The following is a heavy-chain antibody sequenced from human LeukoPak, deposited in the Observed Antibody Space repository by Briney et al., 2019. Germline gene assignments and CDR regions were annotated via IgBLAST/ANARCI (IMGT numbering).Heavy chain of an antibody. D-gene: IGHD3-22*01. CDR1: GYTFTSYG. CDR2: ISAYNGNT. J-gene: IGHJ4*02. CDR3: ARNNYYDSSGYPDY. V-gene: IGHV1-18*01. Sequence: ASVKVSCKASGYTFTSYGISWVRQAPGQGLEWMGWISAYNGNTNYAQKLQGRVTMTTDTSTGTAYMELRSLRSNDTAVCYCARNNYYDSSGYPDYWGQGTLVTVSS.